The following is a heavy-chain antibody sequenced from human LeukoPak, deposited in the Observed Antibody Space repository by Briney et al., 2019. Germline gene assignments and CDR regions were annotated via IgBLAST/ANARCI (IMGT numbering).Heavy chain of an antibody. D-gene: IGHD2-21*01. J-gene: IGHJ5*02. Sequence: ASVKVSCKASGDDTFTRYYIHWVRQAPGQGLEWMGMINPSVGSARYAQNFQGRVTMSRDMSTTTVYMELSSLRSDDTAVYYCARVYRGLLENWFDPWGQGTLVTVSS. V-gene: IGHV1-46*01. CDR3: ARVYRGLLENWFDP. CDR2: INPSVGSA. CDR1: GDDTFTRYY.